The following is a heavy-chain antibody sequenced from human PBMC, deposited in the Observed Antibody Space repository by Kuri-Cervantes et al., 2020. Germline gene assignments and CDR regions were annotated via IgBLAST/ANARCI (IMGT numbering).Heavy chain of an antibody. CDR3: ARQGGWNYYYGMDV. V-gene: IGHV4-61*01. CDR2: IYYGGGT. Sequence: SETLSLTCTVSGGSVSSDSYYWSWIRQPPEKGLEWIGSIYYGGGTNYNPSLKSRVTISVDTSKNQFSLKLSSVTAADTAVYYCARQGGWNYYYGMDVWGQGTTVTVSS. D-gene: IGHD1-1*01. CDR1: GGSVSSDSYY. J-gene: IGHJ6*02.